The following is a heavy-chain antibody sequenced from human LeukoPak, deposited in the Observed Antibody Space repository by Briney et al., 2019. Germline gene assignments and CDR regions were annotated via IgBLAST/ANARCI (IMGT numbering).Heavy chain of an antibody. D-gene: IGHD1-26*01. CDR1: GFTFSSYS. CDR3: ARRGSYVIDY. CDR2: ISSSSSTI. J-gene: IGHJ4*02. V-gene: IGHV3-48*01. Sequence: GGSLRLSCAASGFTFSSYSMNWVRQAPGKELEWVSYISSSSSTIYYADSVKGRFTISRDNAKNSLYLQMNSLRAEDTAVYYCARRGSYVIDYWGQGTLVTVSS.